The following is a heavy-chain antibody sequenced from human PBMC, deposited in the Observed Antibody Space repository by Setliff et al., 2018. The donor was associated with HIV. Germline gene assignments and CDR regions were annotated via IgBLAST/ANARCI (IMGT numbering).Heavy chain of an antibody. Sequence: GGSLRLSCAASGFTFSSYWMHWVRQAPGKGLVWVSRINSDGSSTSYADSVKGRFTISRDNAKNTLYLQMNSLRAEDTAVYYCARAAHYYDSSGYSLYFDFWGQGTLVTVSS. CDR2: INSDGSST. CDR3: ARAAHYYDSSGYSLYFDF. D-gene: IGHD3-22*01. CDR1: GFTFSSYW. J-gene: IGHJ4*02. V-gene: IGHV3-74*01.